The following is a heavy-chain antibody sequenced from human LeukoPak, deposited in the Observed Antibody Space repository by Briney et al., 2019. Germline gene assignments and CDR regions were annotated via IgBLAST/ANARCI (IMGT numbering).Heavy chain of an antibody. CDR2: ISGSGGST. CDR1: GVTFSNYA. CDR3: ARESFYCSGGSCYNTQFDY. D-gene: IGHD2-15*01. V-gene: IGHV3-23*01. Sequence: PGGSLRLSCVVSGVTFSNYAMSWVRQAPGKGLEWVSAISGSGGSTYYADSVKGRFTISRDNAKNSLYLQMNSLRAEDTAVYYCARESFYCSGGSCYNTQFDYWGQGTLVTVSS. J-gene: IGHJ4*02.